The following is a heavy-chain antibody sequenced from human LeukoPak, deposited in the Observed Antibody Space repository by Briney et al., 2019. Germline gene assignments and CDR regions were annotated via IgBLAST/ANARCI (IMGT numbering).Heavy chain of an antibody. D-gene: IGHD3-22*01. CDR3: AKRPKGDYYDSTGYFDY. CDR1: GFTFSSYA. V-gene: IGHV3-23*01. J-gene: IGHJ4*02. Sequence: GGSLRLSCAASGFTFSSYAMSWVRQAPGKGLEWVSAISGSGGSTYYADSVKGRFTISRDNSKNTLYLQMNSLRAEDTAAYYCAKRPKGDYYDSTGYFDYWGQGTLVTASS. CDR2: ISGSGGST.